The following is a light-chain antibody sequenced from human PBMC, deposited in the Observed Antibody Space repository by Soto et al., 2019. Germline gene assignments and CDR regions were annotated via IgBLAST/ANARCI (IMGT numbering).Light chain of an antibody. V-gene: IGKV3D-15*01. CDR3: QQYNNWPPT. J-gene: IGKJ1*01. CDR1: QSVSGN. Sequence: EIVMTQSPATLSVSAGERATLSCRASQSVSGNLAWYQQKPGQAPKLLIYGASTRATGIPARFSGSGSGTEFTLTISSLQSEDFAVYYCQQYNNWPPTFGQGTKVEIK. CDR2: GAS.